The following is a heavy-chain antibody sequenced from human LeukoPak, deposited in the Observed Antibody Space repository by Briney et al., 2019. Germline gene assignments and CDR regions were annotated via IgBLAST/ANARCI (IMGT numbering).Heavy chain of an antibody. CDR3: ARQGPTNYYYYYMDV. Sequence: GASVKVSCKASGYTFTGYYMHWVRQAPGQGLEWMGWINPNSGGTNYAQKFQGRVTMTRDTSISTAYMELSRLRSDDTAVYYCARQGPTNYYYYYMDVWGQGTTVTVSS. CDR2: INPNSGGT. CDR1: GYTFTGYY. V-gene: IGHV1-2*02. J-gene: IGHJ6*03.